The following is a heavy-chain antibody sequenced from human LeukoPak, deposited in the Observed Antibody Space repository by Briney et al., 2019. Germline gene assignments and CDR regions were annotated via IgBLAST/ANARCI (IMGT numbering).Heavy chain of an antibody. CDR3: AKELRGYSYGYELDY. CDR1: GFTFDDYA. D-gene: IGHD5-18*01. Sequence: GRSLRLSCAASGFTFDDYAMHWVRQAPGKGLEWVSGISWISGSIGYADSVKGRFTISRDNAKNSLYLQMNSLRAEDMALYYCAKELRGYSYGYELDYWGQGTLVTVSS. CDR2: ISWISGSI. V-gene: IGHV3-9*03. J-gene: IGHJ4*02.